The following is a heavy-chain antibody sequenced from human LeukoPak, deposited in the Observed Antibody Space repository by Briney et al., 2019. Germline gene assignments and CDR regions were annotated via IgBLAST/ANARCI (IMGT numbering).Heavy chain of an antibody. Sequence: GGSLRLSCAASGFTFSSYSMNWVRQAPGKGLEWVSSISSSSSYIYYADSVKGRFTISRNNAKNSLYLQMNSLRAEDTAVYYCAKGSAVAGTDYWGQGTLVTVSS. CDR2: ISSSSSYI. V-gene: IGHV3-21*01. D-gene: IGHD6-19*01. CDR3: AKGSAVAGTDY. CDR1: GFTFSSYS. J-gene: IGHJ4*02.